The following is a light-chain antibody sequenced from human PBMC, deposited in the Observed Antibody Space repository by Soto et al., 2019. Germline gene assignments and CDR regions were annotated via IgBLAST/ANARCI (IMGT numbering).Light chain of an antibody. J-gene: IGLJ1*01. Sequence: VLTQPPSVSGAPGQRVTISCTGTSSNIGAGYDVHWYQHLPGAAPKLLIYYNSNRPSGVPDRFSASKSATSASLAITGLQAEDEADYFCQSYDSSLSAYVFGTGTKVTVL. V-gene: IGLV1-40*01. CDR3: QSYDSSLSAYV. CDR2: YNS. CDR1: SSNIGAGYD.